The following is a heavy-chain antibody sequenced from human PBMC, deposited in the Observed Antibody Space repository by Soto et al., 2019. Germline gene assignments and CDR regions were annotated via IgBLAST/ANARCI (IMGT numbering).Heavy chain of an antibody. CDR1: GGSISSSNW. Sequence: QVQLQESGPGVVKHSGTLSLTCAVSGGSISSSNWWCWGHQHPGKGLEWIGEIYHSGSTNYNPSLKSRVTISVDKSKNQFSLKLSSVTAADTAVYYCARDFVAVAGIEQDAFDIWGQGTMVTVSS. J-gene: IGHJ3*02. CDR2: IYHSGST. D-gene: IGHD6-19*01. CDR3: ARDFVAVAGIEQDAFDI. V-gene: IGHV4-4*02.